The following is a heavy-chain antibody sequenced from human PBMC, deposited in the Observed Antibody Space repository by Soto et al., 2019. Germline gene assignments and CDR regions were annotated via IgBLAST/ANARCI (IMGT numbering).Heavy chain of an antibody. V-gene: IGHV3-23*01. CDR3: AKEGRYSESYGGY. D-gene: IGHD1-26*01. CDR2: IDGGGDST. CDR1: GFTFSNYA. J-gene: IGHJ4*02. Sequence: GGSLRLSCAASGFTFSNYAMSWVRQAPGKGLEWVSVIDGGGDSTHYADSVKGRFTISRDNSKNTLYLQMSSLRAEDTAVYFCAKEGRYSESYGGYWGQGTLVTVSS.